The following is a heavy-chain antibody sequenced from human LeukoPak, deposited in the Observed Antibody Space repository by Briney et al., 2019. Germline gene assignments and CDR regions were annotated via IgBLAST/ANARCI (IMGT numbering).Heavy chain of an antibody. CDR1: GFTFDDYA. Sequence: GGSLRLSCAASGFTFDDYAMHWVRHAPGKGLEWVSGISWNSGSIDYADSVKGRFTISRDNAKNSLYLQMNSLRAEDTALYYCAKDNTRWLQFSAVDYWGQGTLVTVSS. J-gene: IGHJ4*02. CDR3: AKDNTRWLQFSAVDY. D-gene: IGHD5-24*01. CDR2: ISWNSGSI. V-gene: IGHV3-9*01.